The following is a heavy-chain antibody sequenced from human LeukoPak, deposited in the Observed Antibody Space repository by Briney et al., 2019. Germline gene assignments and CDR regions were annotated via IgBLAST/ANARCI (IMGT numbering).Heavy chain of an antibody. CDR3: AKDRSGSLELSAFDI. Sequence: GGYLRLSCAASGFTFSSYAMSWVRQAPGKGLEWVSAISGSGGSTYYADSVKGRFTISRDNSKNTLYLQMNSLRAEDTAVYYCAKDRSGSLELSAFDIWGQGTMVTVSS. CDR2: ISGSGGST. D-gene: IGHD1-26*01. J-gene: IGHJ3*02. V-gene: IGHV3-23*01. CDR1: GFTFSSYA.